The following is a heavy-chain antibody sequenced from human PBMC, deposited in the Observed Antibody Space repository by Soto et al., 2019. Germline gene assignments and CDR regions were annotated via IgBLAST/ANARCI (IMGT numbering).Heavy chain of an antibody. CDR3: ARDGDLTNDYGDQETHNDAFDI. Sequence: QVQLQESGPGLVKPSETLSLTCTVSGGSISSYYWSWIRQPPGKGLEWIGYIYYSGSTNYNPSLKSRVTISVDTSKNQFSLKLSSVTAADTAVYYCARDGDLTNDYGDQETHNDAFDIWGQGTMVTVSS. V-gene: IGHV4-59*01. J-gene: IGHJ3*02. CDR1: GGSISSYY. D-gene: IGHD4-17*01. CDR2: IYYSGST.